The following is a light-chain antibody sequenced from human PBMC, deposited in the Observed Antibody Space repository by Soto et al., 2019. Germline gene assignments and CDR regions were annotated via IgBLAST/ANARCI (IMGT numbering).Light chain of an antibody. Sequence: QSALTQPASVSGSPGQSITISCTGSSSDVGTYNLVSWYQQHPGKAPKLIIYEGSKRPSGVSNRFSGSKSGNTASLTISGLQPEDDADYYCCSYAGSSTMVFGGGTKLTVL. CDR2: EGS. CDR1: SSDVGTYNL. J-gene: IGLJ2*01. CDR3: CSYAGSSTMV. V-gene: IGLV2-23*01.